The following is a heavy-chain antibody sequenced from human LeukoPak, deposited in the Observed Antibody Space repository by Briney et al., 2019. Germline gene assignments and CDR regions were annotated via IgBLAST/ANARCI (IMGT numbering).Heavy chain of an antibody. V-gene: IGHV1-24*01. J-gene: IGHJ4*02. D-gene: IGHD3-10*02. CDR1: GYTLTELS. Sequence: ASVKVSCKVSGYTLTELSMHWVRQAPGKGLEWMGGFDPEGGETIYAQKFQGRVTMTEDTSTDTAYMELSSLRSEDTAVYYCATDVRGVTYFFDYWGQGTLVTVSS. CDR2: FDPEGGET. CDR3: ATDVRGVTYFFDY.